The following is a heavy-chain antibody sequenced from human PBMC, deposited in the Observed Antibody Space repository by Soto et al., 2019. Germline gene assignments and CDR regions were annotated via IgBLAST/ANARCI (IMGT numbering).Heavy chain of an antibody. CDR3: ASYSSSPIDY. CDR1: GFTFSSYG. CDR2: IWYDGSNK. V-gene: IGHV3-33*01. J-gene: IGHJ4*02. D-gene: IGHD6-6*01. Sequence: QVQLVESGGGVVQPGRSLRLSCAASGFTFSSYGMHWVRQAPGKGLEWVAVIWYDGSNKYYADSVKGRFTISRDNSKNTRYLQMNSLRAEDTAVYYCASYSSSPIDYWGQGTLVTVSS.